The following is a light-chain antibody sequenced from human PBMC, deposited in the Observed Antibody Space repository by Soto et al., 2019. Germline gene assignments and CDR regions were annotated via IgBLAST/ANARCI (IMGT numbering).Light chain of an antibody. J-gene: IGKJ2*01. CDR3: QQYNNSPPRT. V-gene: IGKV3-15*01. CDR1: QSIRNS. CDR2: GAS. Sequence: EIVMTQSPATLSLSPGETATLSCRASQSIRNSLAWYQQKPGQAPSLVIYGASTRATGIPARFSGSGSGTEFTLTISSLQSEDSALYYCQQYNNSPPRTFGQGTKLEIK.